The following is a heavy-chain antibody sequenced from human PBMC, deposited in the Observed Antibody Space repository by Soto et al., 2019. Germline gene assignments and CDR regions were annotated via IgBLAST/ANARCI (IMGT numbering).Heavy chain of an antibody. CDR1: GFTFDDYA. J-gene: IGHJ4*02. Sequence: GGSLRLSCAASGFTFDDYAMHWVRQAPGKGLEWVSGISWNSGSIGYADSVKGRFTISRDNAKNSLYLQMNSLRAEDTAVYYCTTDLYHLYYYDSSGPFDYWGQGTLVTVSS. V-gene: IGHV3-9*01. CDR3: TTDLYHLYYYDSSGPFDY. CDR2: ISWNSGSI. D-gene: IGHD3-22*01.